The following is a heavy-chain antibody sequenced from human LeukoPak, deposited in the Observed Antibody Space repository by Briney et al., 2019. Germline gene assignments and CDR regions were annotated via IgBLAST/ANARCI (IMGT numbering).Heavy chain of an antibody. Sequence: GASVKVSCKVSGYTLTELYMHWVRQAPGKGLEWMGGFDPEDGETIYVQKFQGRVTMTEDTSTSTVYMELSSLRSEDTAVYYCARDLSENDAFDIWGQGTMVTVSS. V-gene: IGHV1-24*01. D-gene: IGHD3-16*02. CDR1: GYTLTELY. J-gene: IGHJ3*02. CDR3: ARDLSENDAFDI. CDR2: FDPEDGET.